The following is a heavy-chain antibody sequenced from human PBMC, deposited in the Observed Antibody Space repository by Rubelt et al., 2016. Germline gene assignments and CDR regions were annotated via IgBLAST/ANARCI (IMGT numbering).Heavy chain of an antibody. CDR2: IKSKTDGGTT. CDR1: GFTFSNAW. Sequence: EVQLVESGGGLVKPGGSLRLSCAASGFTFSNAWMNWVRQAPGKGLEWVGRIKSKTDGGTTDYAAPVKGRFTISRDDSENTLYLQMNSLKTEDTAVYYCTTDLYVTAAEYWYFDLWGRGTLVTVSS. CDR3: TTDLYVTAAEYWYFDL. V-gene: IGHV3-15*07. D-gene: IGHD6-13*01. J-gene: IGHJ2*01.